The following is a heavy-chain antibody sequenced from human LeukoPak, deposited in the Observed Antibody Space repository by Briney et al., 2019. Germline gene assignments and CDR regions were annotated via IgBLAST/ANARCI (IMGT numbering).Heavy chain of an antibody. D-gene: IGHD5-24*01. CDR2: INHSGST. CDR3: AKMSTAEVCFDY. V-gene: IGHV4-34*01. Sequence: SETLSLTCAVYGGSFGSYYWSWIRQPPGKRLEWIGEINHSGSTNYNPSLKSRVTISVDTSKNQFSLKLSSVTAADTAVYYCAKMSTAEVCFDYWGQGTLVTVSS. CDR1: GGSFGSYY. J-gene: IGHJ4*02.